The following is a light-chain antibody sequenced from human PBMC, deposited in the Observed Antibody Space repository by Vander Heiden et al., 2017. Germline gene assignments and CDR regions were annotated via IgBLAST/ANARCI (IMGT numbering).Light chain of an antibody. J-gene: IGLJ3*02. Sequence: QSALTQPRSVSRSPGQSVTISCTGTSSDVGGYNYVSWYQQHPGKAPKLMINDVNKRPSGVPDRFSGFKSGNTASLTIFGLQAEDEADYYCCSYAGTYSWVFGGGTKLTVL. CDR3: CSYAGTYSWV. CDR2: DVN. V-gene: IGLV2-11*01. CDR1: SSDVGGYNY.